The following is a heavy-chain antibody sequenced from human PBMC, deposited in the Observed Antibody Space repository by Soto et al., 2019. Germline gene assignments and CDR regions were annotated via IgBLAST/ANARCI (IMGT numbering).Heavy chain of an antibody. V-gene: IGHV3-30-3*01. Sequence: GGSLRLSCAASGFTFSSYAMHWVRQAPGKGLEWVAVISYDGSNKYYADSVKGRFTISRDNSKNTLYLQMNSLRAEDTAVYYCAAAMDGSSYYFDYWGQGTLVTVSS. D-gene: IGHD5-18*01. CDR2: ISYDGSNK. CDR1: GFTFSSYA. CDR3: AAAMDGSSYYFDY. J-gene: IGHJ4*02.